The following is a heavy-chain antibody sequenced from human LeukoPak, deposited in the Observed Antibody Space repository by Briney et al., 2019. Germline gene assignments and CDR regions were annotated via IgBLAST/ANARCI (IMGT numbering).Heavy chain of an antibody. D-gene: IGHD4-17*01. Sequence: GGSLRLSCAASGFTFSSNWMHWVRQAPGKGLVWVSRINEDGSTTNYADSVKGRSTIFRDNAKNTLYLQMSSLRAEDTAVYYCVKDISNYGDYGLDYWGQGTLVTVSS. CDR2: INEDGSTT. V-gene: IGHV3-74*01. CDR1: GFTFSSNW. CDR3: VKDISNYGDYGLDY. J-gene: IGHJ4*02.